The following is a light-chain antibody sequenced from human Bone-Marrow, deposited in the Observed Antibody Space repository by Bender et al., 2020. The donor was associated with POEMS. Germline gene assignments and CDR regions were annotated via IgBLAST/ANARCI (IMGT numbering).Light chain of an antibody. CDR2: SDN. Sequence: QSVLTQPPSASGTPGQRVTISCSGSNSNIGTNAVNWYQQFPGTAPKLLIYSDNQRPPWVPARFYAFKSGPSASLALSVLQSEDEADYYCAAWDAGLRGGVFGGGTKLPVL. CDR1: NSNIGTNA. V-gene: IGLV1-44*01. J-gene: IGLJ3*02. CDR3: AAWDAGLRGGV.